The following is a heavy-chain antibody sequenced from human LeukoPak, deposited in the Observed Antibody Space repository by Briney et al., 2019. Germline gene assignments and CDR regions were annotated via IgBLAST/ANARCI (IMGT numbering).Heavy chain of an antibody. CDR3: ARVRSASAGTASAFDI. J-gene: IGHJ3*02. Sequence: ASVKVSCKASGCTFTSYGINSVRQAPGQGLEWMGGISTHKGNTNYAQKFQGRVTMTTATSTSTAYMELRSLRSDDTAVYYSARVRSASAGTASAFDIGGQGTMVTVSS. CDR2: ISTHKGNT. D-gene: IGHD2-21*02. V-gene: IGHV1-18*01. CDR1: GCTFTSYG.